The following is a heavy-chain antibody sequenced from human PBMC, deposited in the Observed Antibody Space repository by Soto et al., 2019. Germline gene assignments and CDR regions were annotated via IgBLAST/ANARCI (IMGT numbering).Heavy chain of an antibody. D-gene: IGHD1-26*01. CDR2: IYTSGST. CDR3: ARTVGAAYYFDF. Sequence: QVQLQESGPRLVKPSETLSLTCTVSGDSMTQYYWSWIRQPAGKGLEWIGRIYTSGSTNYNPSLKSRVTMSKDTSNNNFSLNLNSVTAADSAMYCCARTVGAAYYFDFWGQGALGTVSS. CDR1: GDSMTQYY. V-gene: IGHV4-4*07. J-gene: IGHJ4*02.